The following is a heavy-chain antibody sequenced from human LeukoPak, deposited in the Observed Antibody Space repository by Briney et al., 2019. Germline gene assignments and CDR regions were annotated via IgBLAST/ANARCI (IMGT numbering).Heavy chain of an antibody. CDR1: GYTFTKYA. CDR3: ARAGDSSSWYYFDS. J-gene: IGHJ4*02. D-gene: IGHD6-13*01. Sequence: ASVKVSCKTSGYTFTKYAMNWVRQAPGQGLEWMGWINTNTGNPTYAQGFTGRFVFSLDTSVSTAYLQISSLKAEDTAVYYCARAGDSSSWYYFDSWGQGTLVTVSS. V-gene: IGHV7-4-1*02. CDR2: INTNTGNP.